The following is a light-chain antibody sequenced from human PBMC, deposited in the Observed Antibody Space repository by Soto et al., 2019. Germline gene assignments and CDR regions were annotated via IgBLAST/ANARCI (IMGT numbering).Light chain of an antibody. Sequence: EIVSTQSPGTLSLSPGERATLSCRASQSVSSKYLAWYQQKPGQAPRLLIYGTSSRATGISDRFRGSGSGTDFTLTISRLEPEDFAVYYCQQNDSSPSWTFGQGTKVDIK. CDR1: QSVSSKY. V-gene: IGKV3-20*01. CDR3: QQNDSSPSWT. J-gene: IGKJ1*01. CDR2: GTS.